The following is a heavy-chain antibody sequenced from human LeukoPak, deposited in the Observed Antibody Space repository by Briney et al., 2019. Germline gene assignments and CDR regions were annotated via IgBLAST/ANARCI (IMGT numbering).Heavy chain of an antibody. CDR2: ISGSSSSI. D-gene: IGHD2-2*01. CDR1: GFTFSTFA. J-gene: IGHJ4*02. V-gene: IGHV3-21*01. CDR3: AKMSSTSL. Sequence: PGGSLRLSCSASGFTFSTFAMHWVRQAPGKGLEWVSSISGSSSSIYYVDSVKGRFTISRDNAKNSLYLQMNSLRAEDTAVYYCAKMSSTSLWGQGTLVTVSS.